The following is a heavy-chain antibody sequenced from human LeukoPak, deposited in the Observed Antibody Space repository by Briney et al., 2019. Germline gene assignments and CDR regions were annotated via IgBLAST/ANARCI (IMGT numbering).Heavy chain of an antibody. CDR3: ARDRSENLWSGYFYY. CDR1: GFTFSDYY. D-gene: IGHD3-3*01. J-gene: IGHJ4*02. CDR2: ISSSGSTI. V-gene: IGHV3-11*01. Sequence: GGSLGLSCAASGFTFSDYYMSWIRQAPGKGLEWVSYISSSGSTIYYADSVKGRFTISRDNAKNSLYLQMNSLRAEDTAVYYCARDRSENLWSGYFYYWGQGTLVTVSS.